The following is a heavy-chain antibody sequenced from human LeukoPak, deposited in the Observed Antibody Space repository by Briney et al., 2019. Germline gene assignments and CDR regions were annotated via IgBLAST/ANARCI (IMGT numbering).Heavy chain of an antibody. CDR2: ISAGNGNT. J-gene: IGHJ4*02. CDR1: GYTFTSYA. Sequence: GASVKVSCKASGYTFTSYAIHWVRQAPGQRLEWMGWISAGNGNTKYSQNFQGRVTFISNTSATTAFMELSSLRSDDTAVYYCARTGSFDYWGQGTLVTVSS. D-gene: IGHD1-1*01. CDR3: ARTGSFDY. V-gene: IGHV1-3*01.